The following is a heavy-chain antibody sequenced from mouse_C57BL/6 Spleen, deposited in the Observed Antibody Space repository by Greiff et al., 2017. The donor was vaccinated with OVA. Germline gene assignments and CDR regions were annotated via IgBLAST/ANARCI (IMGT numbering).Heavy chain of an antibody. CDR2: IYPGDGDT. CDR1: GYAFSSSW. D-gene: IGHD1-1*01. CDR3: ARRITTVPYYAMDY. J-gene: IGHJ4*01. V-gene: IGHV1-82*01. Sequence: LQESGPELVKPGASVKISCKASGYAFSSSWMNWVKQRPGKGLEWIGRIYPGDGDTNYNGKFKGKATLTADKSSSTAYMQLSSLTSEDSAVYFCARRITTVPYYAMDYWGQGTSVTVSS.